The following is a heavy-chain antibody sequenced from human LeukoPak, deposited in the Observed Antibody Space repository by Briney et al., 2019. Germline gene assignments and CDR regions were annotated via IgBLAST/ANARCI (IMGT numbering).Heavy chain of an antibody. CDR2: IKSKTDGGTA. V-gene: IGHV3-15*01. D-gene: IGHD3-10*01. J-gene: IGHJ4*02. Sequence: GGSLRLSCAASGITFTTAWMSWVRQAPGKGLEWVGHIKSKTDGGTADYAAPVKGRFTISRDDSENTLYLQMNSLRAEDTAVYYCAKYYSTSGSSGGRVFDYWGQGTLVTVSS. CDR1: GITFTTAW. CDR3: AKYYSTSGSSGGRVFDY.